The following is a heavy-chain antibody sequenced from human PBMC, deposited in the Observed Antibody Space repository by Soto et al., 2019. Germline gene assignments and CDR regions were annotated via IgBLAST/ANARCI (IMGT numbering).Heavy chain of an antibody. V-gene: IGHV1-69*02. CDR3: ARSIAARPEGRWFDP. D-gene: IGHD6-6*01. CDR1: GGTFSSYT. Sequence: ASVKVSCKASGGTFSSYTISWVRRAPGQGLEWMGRIIPILGIANYAQKFQGRVTITADKSTSTAYMELSSLRSEDTAVYYCARSIAARPEGRWFDPWGQGTLVTVSS. J-gene: IGHJ5*02. CDR2: IIPILGIA.